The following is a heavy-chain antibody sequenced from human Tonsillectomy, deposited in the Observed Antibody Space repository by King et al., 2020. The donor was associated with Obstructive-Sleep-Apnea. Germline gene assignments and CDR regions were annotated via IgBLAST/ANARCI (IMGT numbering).Heavy chain of an antibody. CDR2: IKQDGSEK. V-gene: IGHV3-7*03. Sequence: VQLVESGGGLVQPGGSLRLSCAASGFSFRSYWMSWVRQAPGKGLEWVANIKQDGSEKDYVDSVKGRFTISRDNAKNSLDLQMNSRRAEDTAVYHCSLGSLPFFDNWGQGTLVTVSS. CDR1: GFSFRSYW. D-gene: IGHD3-10*01. J-gene: IGHJ4*02. CDR3: SLGSLPFFDN.